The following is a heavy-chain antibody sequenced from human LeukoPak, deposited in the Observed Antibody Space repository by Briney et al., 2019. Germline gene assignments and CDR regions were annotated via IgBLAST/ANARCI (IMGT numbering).Heavy chain of an antibody. V-gene: IGHV4-59*01. D-gene: IGHD6-13*01. CDR1: GGAISSYY. CDR3: ARGIAAAQEDASDI. CDR2: IYYSGST. Sequence: SETLSLTCTVSGGAISSYYWSWIRQPPGPGLGWFGYIYYSGSTNYKPSLKSRVTISVDTSKNQFSLKLSSVTAADTAVYYCARGIAAAQEDASDIWGQGTMVTVSS. J-gene: IGHJ3*02.